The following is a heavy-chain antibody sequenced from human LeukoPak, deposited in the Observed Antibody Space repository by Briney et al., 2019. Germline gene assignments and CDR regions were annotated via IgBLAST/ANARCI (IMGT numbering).Heavy chain of an antibody. Sequence: GGSLRLSCTASGFTFSAYAMMWVRQAPGKGPEWVSAIRGGGGSAFYADSVKGRFTISRDNSKYTLFLQMNSLRAEDTAVYYCAKDGQLERRPYYFDYWGQGTLVTVSS. CDR2: IRGGGGSA. J-gene: IGHJ4*02. D-gene: IGHD1-1*01. CDR1: GFTFSAYA. V-gene: IGHV3-23*01. CDR3: AKDGQLERRPYYFDY.